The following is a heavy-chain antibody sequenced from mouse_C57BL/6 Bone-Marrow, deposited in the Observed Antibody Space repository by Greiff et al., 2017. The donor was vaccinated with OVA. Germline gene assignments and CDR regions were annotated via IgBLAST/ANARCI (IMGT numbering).Heavy chain of an antibody. CDR1: GYTFTNYW. CDR2: IYPGAGYT. V-gene: IGHV1-63*01. Sequence: VQLQQSGAELVRPGTSVTMSCKASGYTFTNYWIGWAKQRPGHGLEWIGDIYPGAGYTTYNEKFKGKAILTADKSSSTAYMQLRSLTSEDSTIYSCARGVTYYVDSGGKGTTLTVSS. J-gene: IGHJ2*01. D-gene: IGHD2-2*01. CDR3: ARGVTYYVDS.